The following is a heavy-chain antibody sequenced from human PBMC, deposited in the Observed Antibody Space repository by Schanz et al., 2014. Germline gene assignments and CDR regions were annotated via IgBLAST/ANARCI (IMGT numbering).Heavy chain of an antibody. D-gene: IGHD3-10*01. V-gene: IGHV3-11*06. CDR2: ISNSGTYT. CDR3: ARDQYYFDSGNPFDI. CDR1: GLTFSDYY. Sequence: VQLLESGGGLVKPGGSLRLSCAASGLTFSDYYMSWIRQAPGKGLEWISYISNSGTYTKYADSVKGRFTISRDTSKNTLYLLLNSLRAEDTAVYYCARDQYYFDSGNPFDIWGQGTMVTVSS. J-gene: IGHJ3*02.